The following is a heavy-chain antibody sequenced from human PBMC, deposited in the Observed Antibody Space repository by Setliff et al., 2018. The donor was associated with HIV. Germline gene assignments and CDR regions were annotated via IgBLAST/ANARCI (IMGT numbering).Heavy chain of an antibody. CDR3: ARDRTPKRGYTYREPDFDS. V-gene: IGHV1-3*04. CDR1: GYTFTSHT. D-gene: IGHD3-22*01. CDR2: INTANGNT. Sequence: ASVKVSCKASGYTFTSHTIHWVRQAPGQGLEWMGWINTANGNTKDSQKFQDRVTITRDTSASTCYMEVNSLRPEDTAVYYCARDRTPKRGYTYREPDFDSWGQGTLFNVSS. J-gene: IGHJ4*02.